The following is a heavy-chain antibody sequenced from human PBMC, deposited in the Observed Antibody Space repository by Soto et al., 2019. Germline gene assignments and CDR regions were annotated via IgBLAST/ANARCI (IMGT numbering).Heavy chain of an antibody. CDR1: GGSISSGGYY. CDR3: VRDQGFLEWLNWYAP. D-gene: IGHD3-3*01. Sequence: PSETLSLTCTVSGGSISSGGYYWSWIRQHPGKGLEWIGYIYYSGSTYYNPSLKSRVTISVDTSKNQFSLKLSSVTAADTAVYYCVRDQGFLEWLNWYAPWGQGTLVTGS. CDR2: IYYSGST. V-gene: IGHV4-31*03. J-gene: IGHJ5*02.